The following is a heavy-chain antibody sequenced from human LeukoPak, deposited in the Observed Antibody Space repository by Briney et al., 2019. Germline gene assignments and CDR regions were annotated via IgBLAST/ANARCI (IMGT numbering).Heavy chain of an antibody. J-gene: IGHJ4*02. CDR1: GFTFSSYW. Sequence: GGSLRLSCTASGFTFSSYWMSWVRQAPGKGLEWVANIKEDGSEKNYAESVKGRFTVSRDNAKKSLYLDMNSLRAEDTAFYYCARDLVGAADWGQGTLVSVSS. CDR2: IKEDGSEK. V-gene: IGHV3-7*01. CDR3: ARDLVGAAD. D-gene: IGHD1-26*01.